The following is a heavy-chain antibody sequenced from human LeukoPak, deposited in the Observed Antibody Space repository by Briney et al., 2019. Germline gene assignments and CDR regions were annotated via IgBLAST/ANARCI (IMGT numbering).Heavy chain of an antibody. CDR2: IYSGGST. CDR3: VRVVVIPYYFDY. J-gene: IGHJ4*02. D-gene: IGHD3-22*01. V-gene: IGHV3-66*01. Sequence: GGSLRLSCAASGFTVSSNYMSWVRQAPGKGLEWVSVIYSGGSTYYADSVKGRFTISRDNSKNTLYLQMNSLRAEDTAVYYCVRVVVIPYYFDYWGQGTLVTVSS. CDR1: GFTVSSNY.